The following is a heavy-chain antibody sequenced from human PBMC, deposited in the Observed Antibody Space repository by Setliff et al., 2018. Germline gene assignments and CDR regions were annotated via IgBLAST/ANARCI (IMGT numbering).Heavy chain of an antibody. CDR1: GASFSGTY. CDR2: INHTGSPNWIGGINHSGSP. Sequence: SETLSLTCAVYGASFSGTYCSWIRQSPGKGLEWIGEINHTGSPNWIGGINHSGSPNYNPSLKSRVTISVEASKNQLSLKLSTVTAADTAVYYCRFWSGYYKNDYWGQGTLVTVSS. V-gene: IGHV4-34*01. J-gene: IGHJ4*02. CDR3: RFWSGYYKNDY. D-gene: IGHD3-3*01.